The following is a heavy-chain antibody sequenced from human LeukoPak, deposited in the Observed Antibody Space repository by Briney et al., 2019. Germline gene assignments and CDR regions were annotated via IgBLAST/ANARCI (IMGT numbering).Heavy chain of an antibody. CDR3: VRGPAPPYQDYYSLDV. V-gene: IGHV1-69*06. J-gene: IGHJ6*04. CDR2: VIPVFGTT. CDR1: GGTFSTYT. Sequence: SVKVSCKASGGTFSTYTITWVRQAPGQGLEWMGGVIPVFGTTNYAQKFQGRVTLTADKSANTAYMELNSLRSEDTAVYYCVRGPAPPYQDYYSLDVWGKGTTVTVSS. D-gene: IGHD2-2*01.